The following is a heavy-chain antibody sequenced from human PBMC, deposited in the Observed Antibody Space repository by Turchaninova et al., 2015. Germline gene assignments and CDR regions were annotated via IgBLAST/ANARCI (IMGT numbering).Heavy chain of an antibody. D-gene: IGHD3-9*01. CDR1: GFTFSNFA. CDR2: IRPDGSTT. CDR3: ARGPAYYDVLTAYPLIDY. Sequence: QVQLVESGGGVVQPGKSLRLSCAASGFTFSNFAMHWVRQAPGKGLEGVAIIRPDGSTTYYADSVKGRFTSSRNNAKNTLYPQLNSLRAEDTSLYYCARGPAYYDVLTAYPLIDYWGQGTLVTVSS. J-gene: IGHJ4*02. V-gene: IGHV3-33*01.